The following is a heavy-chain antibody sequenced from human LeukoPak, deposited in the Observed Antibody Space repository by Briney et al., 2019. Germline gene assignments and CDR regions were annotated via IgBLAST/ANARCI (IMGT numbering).Heavy chain of an antibody. J-gene: IGHJ4*02. CDR1: GYTFTGYY. D-gene: IGHD3-9*01. Sequence: ASVKVSCKASGYTFTGYYMHWVRQAPGQGLEWMGWINPNSGGTNYAQKFQGRVTMTRDTSTDTAYMELSSLRSEDTAVYYCAITYYDILTGSRIDYWGQGTLVTVSS. CDR2: INPNSGGT. V-gene: IGHV1-2*02. CDR3: AITYYDILTGSRIDY.